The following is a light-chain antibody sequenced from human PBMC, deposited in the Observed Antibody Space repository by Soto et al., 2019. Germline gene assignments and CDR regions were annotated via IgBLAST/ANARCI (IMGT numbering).Light chain of an antibody. V-gene: IGKV3-15*01. J-gene: IGKJ1*01. Sequence: EIVMTQSPATLSVSPGGRATLSCRASQSISDTLAWYQQKPGQAPRLLIYGASTRAPGFPARFSGSGSGTDFTLTISSRQSEDFAVYYCQQYNNWPWTFGQGTKVDIK. CDR3: QQYNNWPWT. CDR2: GAS. CDR1: QSISDT.